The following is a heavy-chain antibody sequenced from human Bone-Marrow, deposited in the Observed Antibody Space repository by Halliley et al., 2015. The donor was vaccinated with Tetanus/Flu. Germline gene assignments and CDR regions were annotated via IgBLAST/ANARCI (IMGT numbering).Heavy chain of an antibody. Sequence: QLVQSGAEVKEPGESLKISCTGSGYIFTNHWIGWVRQKPGKGLEWMGIIYPGDPDIRYSPSFQGQVTISVDKSINTAYLQWSSLKASKSAMYYCEGHMGPTGTPYSDHWGQGTLVTVSS. CDR1: GYIFTNHW. J-gene: IGHJ4*02. CDR2: IYPGDPDI. D-gene: IGHD4-17*01. V-gene: IGHV5-51*01. CDR3: EGHMGPTGTPYSDH.